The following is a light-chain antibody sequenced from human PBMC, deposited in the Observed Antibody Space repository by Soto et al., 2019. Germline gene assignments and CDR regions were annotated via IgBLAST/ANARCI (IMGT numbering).Light chain of an antibody. CDR2: DAT. Sequence: EVVVTQSPGILSLSRGDRATLSGRTSQSVSTNYLAWYQQQKPGQAPRLLIYDATRRAPGVPDRFSGSGSGTDFTLAISGLEPEDFVMYYCQHYGASSWTFGQGTKVEI. CDR3: QHYGASSWT. V-gene: IGKV3-20*01. J-gene: IGKJ1*01. CDR1: QSVSTNY.